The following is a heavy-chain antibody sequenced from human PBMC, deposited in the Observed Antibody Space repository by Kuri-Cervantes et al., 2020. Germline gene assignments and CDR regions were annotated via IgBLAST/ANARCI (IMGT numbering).Heavy chain of an antibody. CDR3: ARHPYYYGSGSFDY. V-gene: IGHV4-59*08. D-gene: IGHD3-10*01. CDR2: IYYSGST. J-gene: IGHJ4*02. CDR1: GGSISSYY. Sequence: SETLSLTCTVSGGSISSYYWSWIRQPPGKGLEWIGYIYYSGSTNYNPSLKSRVTISVDTSKNQFSLKLSSVTAADTALYYCARHPYYYGSGSFDYWGQGTLVTVSS.